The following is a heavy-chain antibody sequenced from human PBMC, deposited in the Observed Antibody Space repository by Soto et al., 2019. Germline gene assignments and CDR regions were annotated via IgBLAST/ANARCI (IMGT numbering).Heavy chain of an antibody. J-gene: IGHJ6*02. CDR2: ISAYNGNT. V-gene: IGHV1-18*01. CDR1: GYTFTSYG. D-gene: IGHD3-16*01. Sequence: ASVKVSCKASGYTFTSYGISWVRQAPGQGLEWMGWISAYNGNTNYAQKLQGRVTMTTDTSTSTAYMELRSLRSDDTAVYYCARDSAVWYAASYGMDVWGHDTTLTVSS. CDR3: ARDSAVWYAASYGMDV.